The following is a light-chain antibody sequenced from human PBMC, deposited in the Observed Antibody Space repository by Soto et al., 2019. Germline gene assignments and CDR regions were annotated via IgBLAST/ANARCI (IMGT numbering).Light chain of an antibody. CDR2: DVS. CDR1: SSDIGGYNY. J-gene: IGLJ1*01. V-gene: IGLV2-14*01. Sequence: QSALTQPASVSGSPGQSTTISCTGTSSDIGGYNYVSWYQQLPGEAPKLIIYDVSDRPSGVSTRFSGSKSGNTASLTISGLQAEHVWDSCCRSVTIRHPHVFGPGPKLTVL. CDR3: RSVTIRHPHV.